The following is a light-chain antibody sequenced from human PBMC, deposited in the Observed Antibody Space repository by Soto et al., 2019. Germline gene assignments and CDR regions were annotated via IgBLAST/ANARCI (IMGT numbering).Light chain of an antibody. CDR2: EVS. J-gene: IGLJ3*02. CDR1: SSDVGAYNY. V-gene: IGLV2-14*01. CDR3: CSFTGSGTWV. Sequence: QSALTQPASVSGSPGQSITISCTGTSSDVGAYNYVSWCQQHSGKAPKLIIYEVSRRPSGISDRFSGSKSGNTASLTISGLQAEDEDDYYCCSFTGSGTWVFGGGTKLTVL.